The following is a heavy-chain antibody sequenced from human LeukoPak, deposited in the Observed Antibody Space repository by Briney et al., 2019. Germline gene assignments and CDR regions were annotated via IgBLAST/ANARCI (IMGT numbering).Heavy chain of an antibody. J-gene: IGHJ4*02. D-gene: IGHD1-26*01. CDR3: ARTKGSGSYGIDY. Sequence: SETLSLTCAVSGYYISSSNWWGWIRQPPGKGLEWIGYIYYSGSTYYNPSLKSRVTMSVDTSKNQFSLKLSSVTAVDTAVYYCARTKGSGSYGIDYWGQGTLVTVSS. CDR1: GYYISSSNW. V-gene: IGHV4-28*01. CDR2: IYYSGST.